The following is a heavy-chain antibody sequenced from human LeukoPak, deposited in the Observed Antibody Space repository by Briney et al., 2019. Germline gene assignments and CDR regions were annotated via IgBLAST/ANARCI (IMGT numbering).Heavy chain of an antibody. CDR3: ARDSSGWYEGYYYYGMDV. Sequence: SETLSLTCTVSGGSISSYYWSWIRQPAGKGLEWIGRIYTSGSTNYNPSLKSRVTMSVDTSMNQFSLKLSSVTAADTAVYYCARDSSGWYEGYYYYGMDVWGQGTTVTVSS. CDR2: IYTSGST. J-gene: IGHJ6*02. V-gene: IGHV4-4*07. CDR1: GGSISSYY. D-gene: IGHD6-19*01.